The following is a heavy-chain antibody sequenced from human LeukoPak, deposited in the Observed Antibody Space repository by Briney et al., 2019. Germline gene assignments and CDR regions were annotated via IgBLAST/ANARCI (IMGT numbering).Heavy chain of an antibody. CDR2: ISYDGSNK. CDR3: ASLTRGSFDY. CDR1: GFTFSSYA. D-gene: IGHD1-26*01. Sequence: PGGSLRLSCAASGFTFSSYAMHWVRQAPGKGLEWVAVISYDGSNKYYADSVKGRFTISRENSKNTLYLQMNSLRAEDTAVYYCASLTRGSFDYWGQGNLVTVSS. V-gene: IGHV3-30-3*01. J-gene: IGHJ4*02.